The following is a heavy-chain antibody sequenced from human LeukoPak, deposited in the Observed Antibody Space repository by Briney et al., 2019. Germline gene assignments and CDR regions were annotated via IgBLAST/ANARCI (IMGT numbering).Heavy chain of an antibody. CDR3: ARDYYDGTGYHYFDY. J-gene: IGHJ4*02. Sequence: SETLSLTCTVSGGSISSGGYYWSWIRKLPGKGLEWIGNIYYSGNTYYNPSLKSRVTISVDTSKNQFSLKLSSVTAADTAVYYCARDYYDGTGYHYFDYWGQGTLVTVSS. CDR2: IYYSGNT. V-gene: IGHV4-31*03. CDR1: GGSISSGGYY. D-gene: IGHD3-22*01.